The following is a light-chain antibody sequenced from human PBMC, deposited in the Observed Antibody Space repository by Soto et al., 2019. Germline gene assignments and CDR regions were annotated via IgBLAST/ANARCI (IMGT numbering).Light chain of an antibody. CDR1: QTVSTN. V-gene: IGKV3-15*01. Sequence: EIVLTQSPATLSVFPGEKATLSCGASQTVSTNLAWYHQKPGQAPRPLIYGASTRATGVPARFSGSRSGTGFTLTISSLQSEDSAIYYCQQYSSWPFTFGPGTKVAIE. J-gene: IGKJ3*01. CDR3: QQYSSWPFT. CDR2: GAS.